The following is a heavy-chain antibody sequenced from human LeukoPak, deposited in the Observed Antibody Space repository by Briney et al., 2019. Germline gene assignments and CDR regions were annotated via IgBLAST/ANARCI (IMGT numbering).Heavy chain of an antibody. CDR2: INHSGST. CDR1: GGSFSGYY. V-gene: IGHV4-34*01. J-gene: IGHJ6*02. Sequence: SETLSLTCAVYGGSFSGYYWSWIRQPPVKGLEWIGEINHSGSTNYNPSLKSRVTISVDTSKNQFSLKLSSVTAADTAVYYCARVTVVPAAMSYYYYYGMDVWGQGTTVTVSS. CDR3: ARVTVVPAAMSYYYYYGMDV. D-gene: IGHD2-2*01.